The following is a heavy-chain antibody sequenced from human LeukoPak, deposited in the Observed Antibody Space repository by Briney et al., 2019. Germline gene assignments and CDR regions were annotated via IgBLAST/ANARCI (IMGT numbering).Heavy chain of an antibody. CDR3: ARGIRITMIVVVISNWFDP. Sequence: SETLSLTCAVYGESFSGCYWSWIRQPPGKGLEWIGEINHSGSANYNPSLKSRVTISVDTSKNQFSLKLSSVTAADTAVYYCARGIRITMIVVVISNWFDPWGQGTLVTVSS. J-gene: IGHJ5*02. CDR1: GESFSGCY. CDR2: INHSGSA. V-gene: IGHV4-34*01. D-gene: IGHD3-22*01.